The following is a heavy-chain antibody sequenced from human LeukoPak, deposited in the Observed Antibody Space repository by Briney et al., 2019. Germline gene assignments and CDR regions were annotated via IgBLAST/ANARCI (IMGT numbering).Heavy chain of an antibody. CDR2: ISSNGGST. CDR3: AREVYAGNWFDP. CDR1: GFTFSSYA. J-gene: IGHJ5*02. V-gene: IGHV3-64*01. D-gene: IGHD2-8*01. Sequence: GRSLRLSCAASGFTFSSYAMHWVRQAPGKGLEYVSAISSNGGSTSYANSVKGRFTISRDNSKNTLYLQMGSLRPEDMAVYYCAREVYAGNWFDPWGQGTLVTVSS.